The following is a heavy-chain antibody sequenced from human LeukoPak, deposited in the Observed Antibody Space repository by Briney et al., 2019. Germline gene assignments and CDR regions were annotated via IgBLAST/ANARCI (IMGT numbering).Heavy chain of an antibody. V-gene: IGHV4-61*01. CDR2: IYYSGST. CDR1: GGSISSSSYY. J-gene: IGHJ5*02. CDR3: ARVFSTNYYDNRGWFDP. D-gene: IGHD3-22*01. Sequence: TSETLSLTCTVSGGSISSSSYYWSWIRQPPWKGLEWIGYIYYSGSTNYNPSLKSRVTISVDTSKNQFSLKLSSVTAADTAVYYCARVFSTNYYDNRGWFDPWGQGTLVTVSS.